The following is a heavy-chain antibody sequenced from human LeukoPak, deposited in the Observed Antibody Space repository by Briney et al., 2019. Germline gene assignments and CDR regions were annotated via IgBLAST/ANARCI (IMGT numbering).Heavy chain of an antibody. CDR3: TRGGWYWSY. CDR1: GFTLGDYA. V-gene: IGHV3-49*04. Sequence: GGSLRLSCTASGFTLGDYAMNWVRQAPGKGLEWVGFIRSKAYGGTTEYAASVKGRFTISRDDSKSIAYLQMNSLKTEDTAVYYCTRGGWYWSYWGQGTLVTVSS. J-gene: IGHJ4*02. D-gene: IGHD6-19*01. CDR2: IRSKAYGGTT.